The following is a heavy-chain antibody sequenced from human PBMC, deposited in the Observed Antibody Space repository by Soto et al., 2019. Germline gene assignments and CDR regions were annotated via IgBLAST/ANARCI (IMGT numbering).Heavy chain of an antibody. J-gene: IGHJ4*02. CDR3: ANDGGGYRSGWDS. V-gene: IGHV3-23*01. Sequence: EVQLLESGGGLVQPGGSLRLSCAASGFTFSSYAMSWVRQAPGKGLEWVSTISGNSGSTYYADSVKGRFTISRDNSKNKLYLQMNSLRAEDTAVHYCANDGGGYRSGWDSWGQGTLVTVSS. CDR2: ISGNSGST. CDR1: GFTFSSYA. D-gene: IGHD6-19*01.